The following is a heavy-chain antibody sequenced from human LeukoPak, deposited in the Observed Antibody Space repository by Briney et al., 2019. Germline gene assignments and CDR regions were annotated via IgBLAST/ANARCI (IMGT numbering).Heavy chain of an antibody. CDR2: INPSGGST. CDR1: GYSFTSYY. V-gene: IGHV1-46*01. Sequence: GASVNVSCKASGYSFTSYYMHWVRQAPGQGLEWMGIINPSGGSTSYAQKFQGRVTMTRDTSTSTVYMELSSLRSDDTAVYYCARGGVATPLDPWGQGTLATVSS. J-gene: IGHJ5*02. CDR3: ARGGVATPLDP. D-gene: IGHD5-12*01.